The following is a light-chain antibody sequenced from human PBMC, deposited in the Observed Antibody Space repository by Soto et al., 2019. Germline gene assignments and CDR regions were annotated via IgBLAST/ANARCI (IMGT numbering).Light chain of an antibody. Sequence: DIQMTQSPSTLSASVGDRVTITCRASESINIWLAWFQQKPGKAPKLLISKASTLESGVPSRFSGSGSGTEFTLTISSLQPDDFATYHCQQYHILSTFGQGTKVEVK. CDR3: QQYHILST. CDR2: KAS. J-gene: IGKJ1*01. CDR1: ESINIW. V-gene: IGKV1-5*03.